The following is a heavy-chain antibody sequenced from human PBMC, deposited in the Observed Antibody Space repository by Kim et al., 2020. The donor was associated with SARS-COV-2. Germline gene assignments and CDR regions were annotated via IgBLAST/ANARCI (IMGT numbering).Heavy chain of an antibody. V-gene: IGHV5-51*01. CDR1: GYSFTNYG. Sequence: GESLKISCKGSGYSFTNYGIAWVSQMPGKGLEWMGIIYPGDSDSRYSPSFQGQVTISVDKSINTAYLQWSSLQASDTAMHYCSRNRAPQYALSPFHYWGQ. D-gene: IGHD3-16*02. CDR2: IYPGDSDS. CDR3: SRNRAPQYALSPFHY. J-gene: IGHJ4*02.